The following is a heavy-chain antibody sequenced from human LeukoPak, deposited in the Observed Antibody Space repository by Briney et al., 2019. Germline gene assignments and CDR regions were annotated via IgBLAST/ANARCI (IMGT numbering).Heavy chain of an antibody. CDR2: IYTSGST. CDR1: GGSISSGSYY. CDR3: ARGVAVAGRAFDI. J-gene: IGHJ3*02. V-gene: IGHV4-61*02. Sequence: SETLSLTCTVSGGSISSGSYYWSWIRQPAGKGLEWIGRIYTSGSTNYNPSLKSRVTISVDTSKNQFSLKLSSVTAADTAVYYCARGVAVAGRAFDIWGQGTMVTVSS. D-gene: IGHD6-19*01.